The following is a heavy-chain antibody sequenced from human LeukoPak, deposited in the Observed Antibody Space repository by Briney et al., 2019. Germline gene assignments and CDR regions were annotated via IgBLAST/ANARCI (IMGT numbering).Heavy chain of an antibody. CDR2: ISYDGSNK. CDR1: GFTFSSYA. V-gene: IGHV3-30*04. D-gene: IGHD3-10*01. CDR3: ARDQWSSGRLDLDY. Sequence: PGGSLRLSCAASGFTFSSYAMHWVRQAPGKGLEWVAVISYDGSNKYYADSVKGRFTISRDNSKNTLYLQMNSLRAEDTAVYYCARDQWSSGRLDLDYWGQGTLVTVSS. J-gene: IGHJ4*02.